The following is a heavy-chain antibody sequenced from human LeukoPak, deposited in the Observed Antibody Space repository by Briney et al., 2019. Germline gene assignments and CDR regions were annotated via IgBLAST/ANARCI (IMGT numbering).Heavy chain of an antibody. V-gene: IGHV1-69*04. D-gene: IGHD2-15*01. CDR2: IIPILGIA. Sequence: SVKVPCKASGGTFSSYAISWVRQAPGQGLEWMGRIIPILGIANYAQKFQGRVTITADKSTSTAYMELSSLRSEDTAVYYCARKLGYCSGGSCYNREYYFDYWGQGTLVTVSS. CDR3: ARKLGYCSGGSCYNREYYFDY. CDR1: GGTFSSYA. J-gene: IGHJ4*02.